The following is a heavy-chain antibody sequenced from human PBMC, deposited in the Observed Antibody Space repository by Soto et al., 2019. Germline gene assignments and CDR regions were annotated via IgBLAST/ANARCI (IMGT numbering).Heavy chain of an antibody. CDR1: GYTLTELS. CDR3: ATEEPGYSSSWYAFDI. D-gene: IGHD6-13*01. J-gene: IGHJ3*02. CDR2: FDPEDGET. V-gene: IGHV1-24*01. Sequence: VKVSCKVSGYTLTELSMHWVRQAPGKGLEWMGGFDPEDGETIYAQKFQGRVTMTEDTSTDTAYMELSSLRSEDTAVYYCATEEPGYSSSWYAFDIWGQGTMVTVSS.